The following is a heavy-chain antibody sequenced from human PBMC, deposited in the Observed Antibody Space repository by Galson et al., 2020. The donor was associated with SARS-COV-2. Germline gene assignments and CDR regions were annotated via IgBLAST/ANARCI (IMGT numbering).Heavy chain of an antibody. Sequence: GGSLRLSCAASGFTFDDYAMHWVRQAPGKGLEWVSGISWNSGSIGYADSVKGRFTISRDNAKNSLYLQMNSLRAEDTALYYCAKPAPSDGYSSSWHLPAHFDYWGQGTLVTVSS. D-gene: IGHD6-13*01. J-gene: IGHJ4*02. CDR1: GFTFDDYA. CDR3: AKPAPSDGYSSSWHLPAHFDY. V-gene: IGHV3-9*01. CDR2: ISWNSGSI.